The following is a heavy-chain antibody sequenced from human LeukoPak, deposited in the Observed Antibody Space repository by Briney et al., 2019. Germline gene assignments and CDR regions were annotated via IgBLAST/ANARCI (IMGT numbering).Heavy chain of an antibody. V-gene: IGHV1-18*01. CDR3: ARRGSGSYYYYYGMDV. Sequence: GASVKVSCKASGYDFTSVGITWVRQAPGQGLEWMGWISPYNGNTNYAQKLQGRVTMTTDTSTSTAYMELRSLRSDDTAVYYCARRGSGSYYYYYGMDVWGQGTTVTVSS. D-gene: IGHD3-10*01. CDR2: ISPYNGNT. J-gene: IGHJ6*02. CDR1: GYDFTSVG.